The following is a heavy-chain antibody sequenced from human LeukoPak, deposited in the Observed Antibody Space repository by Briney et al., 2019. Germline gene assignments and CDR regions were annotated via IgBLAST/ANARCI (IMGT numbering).Heavy chain of an antibody. CDR1: GFTFSSYA. Sequence: GGSLRLSCAASGFTFSSYAMHWVRQAPGKGLEWVAVISYDGSNKYYADSVKGRFTISRDNSKNTLYLQMNSLRAEDTAVYYCARAYEWELDYWGQGTLVTVSS. J-gene: IGHJ4*02. CDR3: ARAYEWELDY. CDR2: ISYDGSNK. D-gene: IGHD1-26*01. V-gene: IGHV3-30-3*01.